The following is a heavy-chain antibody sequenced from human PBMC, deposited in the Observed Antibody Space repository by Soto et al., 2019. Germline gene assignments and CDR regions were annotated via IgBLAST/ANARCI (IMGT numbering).Heavy chain of an antibody. J-gene: IGHJ4*02. V-gene: IGHV5-51*01. CDR3: ASGNDDSSGYLDY. CDR2: IYPGDSDT. CDR1: GYSFSTYW. Sequence: PGESLKISCKASGYSFSTYWIGWVRQRPGKGLEWMGIIYPGDSDTKYSPSLQGQVTISADTSISTAYLQWSSLKASDTAMYYCASGNDDSSGYLDYWGQGTLVTVSS. D-gene: IGHD3-22*01.